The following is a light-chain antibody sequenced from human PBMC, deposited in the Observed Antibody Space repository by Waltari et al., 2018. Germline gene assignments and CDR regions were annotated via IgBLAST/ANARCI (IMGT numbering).Light chain of an antibody. Sequence: CRASQTISIYLAWYQQKPGKAPNLLIYKASTLESGVPPRFSGSGSGTEFTLTISSLQPDDFATYYCQQYHSYSPYTFGQGTTLDIK. CDR3: QQYHSYSPYT. J-gene: IGKJ2*01. CDR1: QTISIY. CDR2: KAS. V-gene: IGKV1-5*03.